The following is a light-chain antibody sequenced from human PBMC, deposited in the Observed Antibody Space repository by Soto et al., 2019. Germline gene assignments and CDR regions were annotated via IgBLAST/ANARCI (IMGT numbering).Light chain of an antibody. J-gene: IGKJ1*01. Sequence: EIVMTQSPATLSETPGERATLSCRAIQSVSGNLAWFQQKPGQAPRLFIYGASTRATAIPARFSGSGSGTDFSLTISSLEPEDFAVYYCQQRSHWPRTFGQVTKVDIK. CDR3: QQRSHWPRT. CDR1: QSVSGN. V-gene: IGKV3D-15*01. CDR2: GAS.